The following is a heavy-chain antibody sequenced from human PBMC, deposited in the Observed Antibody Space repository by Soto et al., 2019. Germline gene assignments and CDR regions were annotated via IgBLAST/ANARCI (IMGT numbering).Heavy chain of an antibody. Sequence: GASVKVSCKASGYTFTSYYMHWVRQAPGQGLEWMGIINPSGGSTSYAQKFQGRVTMTRDTSTSTVYMELSSLRSEDTAVYYCARDFALDYDSSGYYYRYYFDYWGQGTLVTVSS. CDR2: INPSGGST. CDR3: ARDFALDYDSSGYYYRYYFDY. D-gene: IGHD3-22*01. J-gene: IGHJ4*02. V-gene: IGHV1-46*01. CDR1: GYTFTSYY.